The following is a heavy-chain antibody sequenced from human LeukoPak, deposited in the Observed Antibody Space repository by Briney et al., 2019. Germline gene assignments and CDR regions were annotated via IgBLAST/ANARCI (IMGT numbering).Heavy chain of an antibody. D-gene: IGHD6-19*01. CDR3: AKDSSGWYGLDY. CDR2: ISGSGGST. V-gene: IGHV3-23*01. CDR1: GFTFSSYA. J-gene: IGHJ4*02. Sequence: GGSLRLSCAASGFTFSSYAMSWVRQAPGKGLEWVSAISGSGGSTYYADSVKGRFTISRDNAKNSLYLQMNSLRAEDTALYYCAKDSSGWYGLDYWGQGTLVTVSS.